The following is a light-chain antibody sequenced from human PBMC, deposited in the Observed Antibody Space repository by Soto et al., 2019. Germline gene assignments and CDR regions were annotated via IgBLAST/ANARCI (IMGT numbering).Light chain of an antibody. J-gene: IGKJ5*01. CDR2: DAS. CDR1: QSVSSY. CDR3: QQRSNWHPIT. Sequence: EILFTQSPATLSLSPGERATLSCRASQSVSSYLAWYQQKPGQAPRLLIYDASNRANGIPARFSGSGSGTDFTLTISSLEPEDFAVYYCQQRSNWHPITFGQGTRLEIK. V-gene: IGKV3-11*01.